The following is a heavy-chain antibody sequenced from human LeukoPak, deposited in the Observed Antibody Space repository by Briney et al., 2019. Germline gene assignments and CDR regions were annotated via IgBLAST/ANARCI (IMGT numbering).Heavy chain of an antibody. D-gene: IGHD3-3*01. Sequence: SETLSLTCTVSGGSISSSSYYWSWIRQPAGKGLEWIGRIYTSGSTNYNPSLKSRVTMSVDTSKNQFSLKLSSVTAADTAVYYCARVIFGVAIGYAFDIWGQGTTVTVSS. V-gene: IGHV4-61*02. CDR2: IYTSGST. CDR1: GGSISSSSYY. CDR3: ARVIFGVAIGYAFDI. J-gene: IGHJ3*02.